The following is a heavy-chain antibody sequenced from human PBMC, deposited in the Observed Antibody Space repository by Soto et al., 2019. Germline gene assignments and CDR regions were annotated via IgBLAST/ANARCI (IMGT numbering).Heavy chain of an antibody. CDR2: ISNQGNTT. V-gene: IGHV3-64D*06. CDR1: GFSFSVYK. Sequence: PXESLRLSCYTSGFSFSVYKMHWVRQAPGKGLEYVSGISNQGNTTYYADSVKGRFTISRDNSKNTLYFKMSSLRPEHTAVYYCAAAKLHPFEYCGQRTQVTVSS. D-gene: IGHD3-10*01. CDR3: AAAKLHPFEY. J-gene: IGHJ4*02.